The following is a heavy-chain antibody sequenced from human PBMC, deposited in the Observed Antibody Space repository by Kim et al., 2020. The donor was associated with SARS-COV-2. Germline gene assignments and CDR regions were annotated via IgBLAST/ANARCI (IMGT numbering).Heavy chain of an antibody. CDR1: GFTFSGYT. CDR3: ASRRQTATSDYFD. CDR2: INSDSTYI. J-gene: IGHJ4*01. D-gene: IGHD2-21*02. Sequence: GGSLRLSCAASGFTFSGYTMHWVRQAPGKGLVCVSSINSDSTYIFYAASLKGRFTISRDNAKSSLYLEMNNLGAEDTAVYYCASRRQTATSDYFD. V-gene: IGHV3-21*06.